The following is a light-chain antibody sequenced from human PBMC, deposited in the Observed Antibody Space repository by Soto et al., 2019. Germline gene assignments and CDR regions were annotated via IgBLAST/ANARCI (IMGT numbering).Light chain of an antibody. CDR1: SSDVGGYNY. J-gene: IGLJ1*01. CDR3: SSYSSSNSYV. CDR2: DVS. Sequence: QSALTQPASVSGSPGQSITISCTGTSSDVGGYNYVSWFQQHPGKAPKLMIYDVSHRSSGVSDRFSGSKSGNTASLTISGLQAEDEADYYSSSYSSSNSYVFGTGTKLTVL. V-gene: IGLV2-14*03.